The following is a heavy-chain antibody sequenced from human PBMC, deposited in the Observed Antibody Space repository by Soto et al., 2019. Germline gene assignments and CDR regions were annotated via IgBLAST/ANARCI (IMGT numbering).Heavy chain of an antibody. V-gene: IGHV4-59*01. CDR3: ARAESSSSEGFDY. Sequence: SETLSLTCHVSGCSISNYYWSWVRQSPGKGLEWIGHINYRGSTSYNPSLKSRVTISIDTSENQFSLKLSSVTAADTAVYYCARAESSSSEGFDYWGRGTLVTVSS. D-gene: IGHD6-6*01. CDR1: GCSISNYY. CDR2: INYRGST. J-gene: IGHJ4*02.